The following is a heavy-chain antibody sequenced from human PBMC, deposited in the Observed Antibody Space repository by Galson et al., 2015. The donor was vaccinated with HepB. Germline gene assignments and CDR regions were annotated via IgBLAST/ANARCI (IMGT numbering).Heavy chain of an antibody. V-gene: IGHV1-24*01. CDR3: AAGSLGL. CDR2: IDPEDGEA. CDR1: GYTLNELS. J-gene: IGHJ4*02. Sequence: SVKVSCKVSGYTLNELSVNWVRQAPGKGLEWMGGIDPEDGEAIYAQKFQGRVSMTEDTSTDTAYMELSSLKSEDTAVYYCAAGSLGLWGQGTLVTVSS. D-gene: IGHD3-10*01.